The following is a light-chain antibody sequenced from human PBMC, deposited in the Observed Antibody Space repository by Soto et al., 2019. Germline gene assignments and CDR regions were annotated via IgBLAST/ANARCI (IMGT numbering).Light chain of an antibody. V-gene: IGKV3-15*01. CDR1: QSVSSY. J-gene: IGKJ5*01. CDR3: QQYNKWPPIT. Sequence: EIVMTQSPGTLSLSPGERATLSCRSSQSVSSYLAWYQQKTGKAPRLLIYGASTRATGIPARFSGSGSGTEFTLTISSLQSEDFAVYYCQQYNKWPPITFGQGTRLEIK. CDR2: GAS.